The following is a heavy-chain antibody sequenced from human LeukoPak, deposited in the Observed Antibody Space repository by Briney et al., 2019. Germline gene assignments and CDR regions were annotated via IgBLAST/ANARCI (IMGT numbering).Heavy chain of an antibody. D-gene: IGHD3-22*01. CDR1: GFTFSSYA. V-gene: IGHV3-23*01. CDR2: ISGSGGST. Sequence: GGSLRLSCAASGFTFSSYAMSWVRQAPGKGLEWVSAISGSGGSTYYADSVKGRFTISRDNSKNTLYLQMNSLRAEDTAVYYCAKDLDNAYYDSSGIFDYWGQGTLVTVSS. CDR3: AKDLDNAYYDSSGIFDY. J-gene: IGHJ4*02.